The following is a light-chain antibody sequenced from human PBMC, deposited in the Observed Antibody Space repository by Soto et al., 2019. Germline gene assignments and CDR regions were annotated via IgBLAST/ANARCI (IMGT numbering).Light chain of an antibody. CDR2: KAS. CDR3: QHYNTYPWT. J-gene: IGKJ1*01. V-gene: IGKV1-5*03. CDR1: QSISSW. Sequence: DIQMTQSPSILSASVGDRVTITCRASQSISSWLAWYQQKPGKAPNLLIYKASHLENGVPSRFSGSGSGTEFTLTISCLQPGDFATYYCQHYNTYPWTFGQGTKV.